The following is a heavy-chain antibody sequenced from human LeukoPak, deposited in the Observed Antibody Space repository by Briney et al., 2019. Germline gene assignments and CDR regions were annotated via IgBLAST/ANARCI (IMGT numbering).Heavy chain of an antibody. CDR1: GFTFSSYA. CDR2: ISGGSDNT. CDR3: AKIDDYVWGSYRYRRDYFDY. Sequence: PGGSLRLSCAASGFTFSSYAMSWVRQAPGKGLECVSAISGGSDNTYYADSVRGRFTISRDNSKNTLYLQMNSLRAEDTAVYYCAKIDDYVWGSYRYRRDYFDYWGQGTLVTVSS. D-gene: IGHD3-16*02. J-gene: IGHJ4*02. V-gene: IGHV3-23*01.